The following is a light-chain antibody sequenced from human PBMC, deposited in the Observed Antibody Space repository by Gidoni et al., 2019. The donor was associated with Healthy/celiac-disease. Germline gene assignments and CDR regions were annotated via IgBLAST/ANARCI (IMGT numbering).Light chain of an antibody. Sequence: QSVLTQPPSASETPGHRVTISCSGSSSNIGSNTVNWYQQLPGTAPKLLIYSNNQRPSGVPDRFSGSKSGTSASLAISGLQSEDEADYYCAAWDDSLNAWVFGGGTKLTVL. CDR2: SNN. V-gene: IGLV1-44*01. CDR1: SSNIGSNT. J-gene: IGLJ3*02. CDR3: AAWDDSLNAWV.